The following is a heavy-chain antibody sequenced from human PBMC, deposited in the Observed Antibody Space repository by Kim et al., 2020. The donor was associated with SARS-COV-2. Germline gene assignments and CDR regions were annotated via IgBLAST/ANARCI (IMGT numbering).Heavy chain of an antibody. D-gene: IGHD3-10*01. CDR1: GFTFSDYY. V-gene: IGHV3-11*06. CDR2: ISSSSSYT. Sequence: GGSLRLSCAASGFTFSDYYMSWIRQAPGKGLEWVSYISSSSSYTNYADSVKGRFTISRDNAKNSLYLQMNSLRAEDTAVYYCASYTLRGLWFGELEARGWEPTGWFDPWGQGTLVTVSS. CDR3: ASYTLRGLWFGELEARGWEPTGWFDP. J-gene: IGHJ5*02.